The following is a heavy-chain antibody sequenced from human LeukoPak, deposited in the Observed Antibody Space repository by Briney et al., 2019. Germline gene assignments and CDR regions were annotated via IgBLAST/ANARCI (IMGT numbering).Heavy chain of an antibody. J-gene: IGHJ4*02. Sequence: ASVTVSCKVSGYTLSKISIHWVRQAPGKGLEWMGGFHPEDGETIYTQKFQGRVTVTEDISTDTAYMELSSLRFEDTAVYYCTTGVHTTVISYFDYWGQGILVTVSS. CDR2: FHPEDGET. D-gene: IGHD2-21*01. CDR1: GYTLSKIS. V-gene: IGHV1-24*01. CDR3: TTGVHTTVISYFDY.